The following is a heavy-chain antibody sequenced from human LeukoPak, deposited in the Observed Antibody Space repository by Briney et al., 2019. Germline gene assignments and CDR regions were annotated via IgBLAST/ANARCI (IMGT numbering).Heavy chain of an antibody. V-gene: IGHV6-1*01. Sequence: SQTLSLTCAISGDSVSSSSATWNWNRQSPLRGLEWLGRTYYRSKWYDDYAASVKSRITISPDTSKNHFSLQLNSVTPEDTAVYYCARGSKGSNPYWYFDLWGRGTLVTVSS. CDR3: ARGSKGSNPYWYFDL. D-gene: IGHD6-13*01. J-gene: IGHJ2*01. CDR2: TYYRSKWYD. CDR1: GDSVSSSSAT.